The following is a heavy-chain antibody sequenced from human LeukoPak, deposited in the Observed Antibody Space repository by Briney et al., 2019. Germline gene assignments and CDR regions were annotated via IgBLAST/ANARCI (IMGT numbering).Heavy chain of an antibody. CDR2: IKQDGSEK. CDR3: ARTYYDFWSGYYSHEGNPFDY. V-gene: IGHV3-7*01. J-gene: IGHJ4*02. CDR1: GFTFSSYW. D-gene: IGHD3-3*01. Sequence: GGSLRLSCAASGFTFSSYWMSWVRQAPGKGLEWVANIKQDGSEKYYVDSVKGRFTISRDNAKNSLYLEMNSLRAEDTAVYYCARTYYDFWSGYYSHEGNPFDYWGQGTLVTVSS.